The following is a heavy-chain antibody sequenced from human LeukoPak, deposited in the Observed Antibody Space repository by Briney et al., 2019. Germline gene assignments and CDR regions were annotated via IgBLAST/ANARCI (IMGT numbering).Heavy chain of an antibody. CDR2: ISAYNGNT. CDR3: AKDRMAGWDYFDY. J-gene: IGHJ4*02. V-gene: IGHV1-18*01. CDR1: GYTFTSYG. D-gene: IGHD6-19*01. Sequence: GASVKVSCKASGYTFTSYGIIWVRQAPGQGLEWMGWISAYNGNTNYAQKVQGRVTMTTDTSTSTAYMELRSLRAEDTAVYYCAKDRMAGWDYFDYWGQGTLVTVSS.